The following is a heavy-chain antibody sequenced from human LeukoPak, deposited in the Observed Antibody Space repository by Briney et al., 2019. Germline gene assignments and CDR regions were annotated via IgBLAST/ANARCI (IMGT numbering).Heavy chain of an antibody. D-gene: IGHD4-17*01. V-gene: IGHV4-34*01. Sequence: PSETLSLTCAVYGGSFSGYYWSWIRQPPGKGLEWIGEINHSGSTNYNPSLKNRVTISVDTSKNQFSLKLSSVTAADTAVYYCARRVAVTTGFDYWGQGTLVTVSS. CDR2: INHSGST. J-gene: IGHJ4*02. CDR1: GGSFSGYY. CDR3: ARRVAVTTGFDY.